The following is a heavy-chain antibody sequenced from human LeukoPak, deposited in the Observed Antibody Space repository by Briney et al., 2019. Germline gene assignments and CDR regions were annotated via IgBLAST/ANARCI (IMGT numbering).Heavy chain of an antibody. D-gene: IGHD2-2*01. Sequence: SETLSLTCAVYGGSFSGYYWSWIRQPPGKGLEWIGEIHHSGSTNYNPSLKSRVTISVDTSKNQFSLKLSSVTAADTAVYYCASLWPYQLSAFDIWGQGTMVTVSS. V-gene: IGHV4-34*01. CDR1: GGSFSGYY. J-gene: IGHJ3*02. CDR3: ASLWPYQLSAFDI. CDR2: IHHSGST.